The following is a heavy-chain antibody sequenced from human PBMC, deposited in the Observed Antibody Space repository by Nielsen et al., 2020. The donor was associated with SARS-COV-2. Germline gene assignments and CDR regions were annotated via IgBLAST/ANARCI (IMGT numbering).Heavy chain of an antibody. CDR1: GGTFSSYA. CDR3: ARAGQSIAVAGFFDY. D-gene: IGHD6-19*01. CDR2: IIPIFGTA. V-gene: IGHV1-69*13. Sequence: SVKVSCKASGGTFSSYAISWVRQAPGQGLEWMGGIIPIFGTANYAQKFQGRVTITADESTSTAYMELGSLRSEDTAVYYCARAGQSIAVAGFFDYWGQGTLVTVSS. J-gene: IGHJ4*02.